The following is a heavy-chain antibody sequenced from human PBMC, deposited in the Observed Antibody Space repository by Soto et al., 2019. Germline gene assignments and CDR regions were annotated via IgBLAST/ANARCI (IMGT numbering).Heavy chain of an antibody. J-gene: IGHJ4*02. CDR3: ARDRAHSSGWSGTLPFDY. CDR2: TYYRSKWYN. CDR1: GDSVSSNSAA. V-gene: IGHV6-1*01. D-gene: IGHD6-19*01. Sequence: SQTLSLTCAISGDSVSSNSAAWNWIRQSPSRGLEWLGRTYYRSKWYNDYAVSVKSRITINPDTSKNQFSLQLNSVTPEDTAVYYCARDRAHSSGWSGTLPFDYWGQGTLVTVSS.